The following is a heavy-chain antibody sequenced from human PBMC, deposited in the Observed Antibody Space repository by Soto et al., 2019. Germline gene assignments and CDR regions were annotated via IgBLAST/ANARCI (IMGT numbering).Heavy chain of an antibody. Sequence: ASVKVSCKSPCYTFTSYGITLLRHSPGQGLECMGWISAYNGNTNYAQKLQGRVTMTTDTSTTTAYMELKSLRSDDTAVYYCARVGLDFGDYFAFDIWGQGTMVTVSS. J-gene: IGHJ3*02. CDR1: CYTFTSYG. D-gene: IGHD4-17*01. CDR3: ARVGLDFGDYFAFDI. CDR2: ISAYNGNT. V-gene: IGHV1-18*01.